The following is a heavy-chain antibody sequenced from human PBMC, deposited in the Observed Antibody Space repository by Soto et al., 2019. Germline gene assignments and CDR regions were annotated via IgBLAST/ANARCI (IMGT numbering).Heavy chain of an antibody. V-gene: IGHV4-59*01. J-gene: IGHJ5*02. CDR2: IYYSGST. D-gene: IGHD6-19*01. CDR3: ASVVAVAGNVQGNWFDP. Sequence: QVQLQESGPGLMKPSETLSLTCAVSGGSISSYYWSWIRQPPGKGLEWIGYIYYSGSTNYNPSLKSRVTISVDTSKNQFSLKLSSVTAADTAVYYCASVVAVAGNVQGNWFDPWGQGTLVTVSS. CDR1: GGSISSYY.